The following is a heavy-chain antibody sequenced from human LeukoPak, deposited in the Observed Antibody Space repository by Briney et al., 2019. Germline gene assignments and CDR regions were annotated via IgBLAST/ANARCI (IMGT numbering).Heavy chain of an antibody. V-gene: IGHV5-10-1*01. CDR1: GYIFTNYW. CDR3: ARGERSLDY. J-gene: IGHJ4*02. CDR2: IDPSDSYT. D-gene: IGHD3-10*01. Sequence: GESLKISCKGSGYIFTNYWISWVRQMPGKGLEWMGGIDPSDSYTNYSPSFQGHVTILADKSIRTAYLQWSSLRASDTAIYYCARGERSLDYWGQGTLVTVSS.